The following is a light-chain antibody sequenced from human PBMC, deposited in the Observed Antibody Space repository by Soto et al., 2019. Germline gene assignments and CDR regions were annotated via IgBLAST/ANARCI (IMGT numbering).Light chain of an antibody. V-gene: IGKV1-39*01. J-gene: IGKJ2*01. CDR2: AAS. CDR1: QNIKTH. Sequence: DIQVTQSPSSLSASVGDRVTITCRASQNIKTHLNWYQHKPGKAPNLLIYAASTLHTGVPSRFSGSGFGTDFTLTISRLSPEDFATYYCQQSFTTPRTFGQGTKLEIK. CDR3: QQSFTTPRT.